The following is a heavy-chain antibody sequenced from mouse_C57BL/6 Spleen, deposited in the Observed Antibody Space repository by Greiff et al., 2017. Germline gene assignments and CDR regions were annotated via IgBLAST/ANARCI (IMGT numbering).Heavy chain of an antibody. Sequence: QVQLQQSGAELVKPGASVKISCKASGYAFSSYWMNWVKQRPGKGLERIGQIYPGDGDTNYNGKFKGKATLTADKSSSTAYMQLSNLTSEDSAVYFCARERPGTPGYAMDYWGQGTSVTVSS. CDR2: IYPGDGDT. V-gene: IGHV1-80*01. CDR1: GYAFSSYW. CDR3: ARERPGTPGYAMDY. D-gene: IGHD1-1*02. J-gene: IGHJ4*01.